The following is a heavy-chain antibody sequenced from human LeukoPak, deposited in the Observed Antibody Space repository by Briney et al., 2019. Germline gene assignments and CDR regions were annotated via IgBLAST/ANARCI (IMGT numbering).Heavy chain of an antibody. CDR3: AYMITFGGVIHP. CDR1: GYTFTSYG. V-gene: IGHV1-18*01. CDR2: ISAYNGNT. J-gene: IGHJ5*02. Sequence: ASVKVSCKASGYTFTSYGISWVRQASGQELEWMGWISAYNGNTNYAQKLQGRVTMTTDTSTSTAYMELRSLRSDDTAVYYCAYMITFGGVIHPWGQGTLVTVSS. D-gene: IGHD3-16*01.